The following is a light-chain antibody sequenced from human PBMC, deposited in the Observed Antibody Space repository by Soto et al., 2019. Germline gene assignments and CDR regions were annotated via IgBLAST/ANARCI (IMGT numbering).Light chain of an antibody. CDR1: QSISSW. J-gene: IGKJ1*01. V-gene: IGKV1-5*03. Sequence: EIQMTQSPSTLSASVGDRVTITCLSSQSISSWLAWYQQKPGKSHNLLIYKASMIDSGVPSRFSGSGSGTEFTLTSSSLQPYDFARYYCQQYNSDPTCGQGTKVEFK. CDR2: KAS. CDR3: QQYNSDPT.